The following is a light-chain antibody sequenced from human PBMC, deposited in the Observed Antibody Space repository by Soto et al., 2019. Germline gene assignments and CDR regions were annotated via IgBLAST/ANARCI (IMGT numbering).Light chain of an antibody. CDR2: RAS. CDR3: QQYNNWPRT. CDR1: QSVNSN. Sequence: EIVMTQSPDILSVSPGERATLSCRASQSVNSNLAWYQQKPGQAPRLLIYRASTRATGIPARFSGSGSGTDFTLTISGLQSEDFAVYYCQQYNNWPRTFGQGTKVDI. J-gene: IGKJ1*01. V-gene: IGKV3-15*01.